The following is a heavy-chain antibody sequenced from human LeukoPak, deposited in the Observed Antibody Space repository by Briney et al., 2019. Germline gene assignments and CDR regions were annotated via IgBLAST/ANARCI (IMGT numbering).Heavy chain of an antibody. J-gene: IGHJ4*02. CDR1: GFSFSTYI. D-gene: IGHD3-10*01. CDR2: INNGGSRT. CDR3: AKDVTSVFIY. V-gene: IGHV3-23*01. Sequence: GGSLRLSCATSGFSFSTYIMNWVRQAPGKGLEWVSAINNGGSRTYYADSVKGRFTISRDNSKNTLYLQMNSLRAEDTAVYYCAKDVTSVFIYWGQGTLVTVSS.